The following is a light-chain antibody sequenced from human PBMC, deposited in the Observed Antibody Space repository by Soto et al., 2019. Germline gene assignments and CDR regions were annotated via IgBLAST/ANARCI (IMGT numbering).Light chain of an antibody. J-gene: IGLJ1*01. CDR1: SSDVGGYNY. CDR2: NVS. Sequence: QSALTQPRSVSGSPGQSVAISCTGTSSDVGGYNYVSWYQQYPGKVPKVIIYNVSKRPSGVPDRFSGSKSGNTASLTISGLQAEDEAEYYCCPYVGSSTFGNVFGTGTKVTVL. V-gene: IGLV2-11*01. CDR3: CPYVGSSTFGNV.